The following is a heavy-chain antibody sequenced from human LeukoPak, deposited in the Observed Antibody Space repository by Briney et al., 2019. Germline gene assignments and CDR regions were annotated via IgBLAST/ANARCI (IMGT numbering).Heavy chain of an antibody. Sequence: ASVKVSCKVSGYTLTELSMHWVRQAPGKGLEWMGGFDPEDGETIYAQKFQGRVTMTEDTSTDTAYMELSSLRSEDTAVYCCASPDCSSTSCYGSGESELDYWGQGTLVTVSS. D-gene: IGHD2-2*01. J-gene: IGHJ4*02. CDR1: GYTLTELS. CDR2: FDPEDGET. CDR3: ASPDCSSTSCYGSGESELDY. V-gene: IGHV1-24*01.